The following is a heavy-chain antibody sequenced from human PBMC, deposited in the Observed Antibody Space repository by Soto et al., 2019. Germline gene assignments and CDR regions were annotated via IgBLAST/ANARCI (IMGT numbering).Heavy chain of an antibody. CDR1: GYTFTSYG. CDR2: ISAYNGNT. V-gene: IGHV1-18*01. Sequence: QVQLVQSGAEVKKPGASVKVSCKASGYTFTSYGISWVRQAPGQGLEWMGWISAYNGNTNYAQKLQGRVTMTTDTSTSTAYMELRSLNDTAVDYCARDNPPLGYWGQGTLVTVSS. J-gene: IGHJ4*02. CDR3: ARDNPPLGY.